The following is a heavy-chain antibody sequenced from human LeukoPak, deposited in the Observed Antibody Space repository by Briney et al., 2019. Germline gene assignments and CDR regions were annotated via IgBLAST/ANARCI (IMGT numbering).Heavy chain of an antibody. V-gene: IGHV3-30*02. CDR3: TKEFTIFGGPGYFDY. D-gene: IGHD3-3*01. J-gene: IGHJ4*02. CDR1: GFIFNNYG. CDR2: MRHDGSNI. Sequence: GGSLRLSCEASGFIFNNYGMHWVRQAAGKGLEWVALMRHDGSNIYYADSVKGRFTISRDNSKYTLYLQMNSLRAEDTAVYYCTKEFTIFGGPGYFDYRGQGTQVTVSS.